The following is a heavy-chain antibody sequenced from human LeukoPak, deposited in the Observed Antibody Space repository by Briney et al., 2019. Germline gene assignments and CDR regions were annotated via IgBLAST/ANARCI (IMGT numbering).Heavy chain of an antibody. V-gene: IGHV4-4*07. CDR3: AREDRAAAINFDY. J-gene: IGHJ4*02. Sequence: SETLSLTCTVSGGSISSYYWSRIRQPAGKGLEWIGRIYTSGSTNYNPSLKSRVTMSVDTSKNQFSLKLSSVTAADTAVYYCAREDRAAAINFDYWGQGTLVTVSS. CDR2: IYTSGST. CDR1: GGSISSYY. D-gene: IGHD6-13*01.